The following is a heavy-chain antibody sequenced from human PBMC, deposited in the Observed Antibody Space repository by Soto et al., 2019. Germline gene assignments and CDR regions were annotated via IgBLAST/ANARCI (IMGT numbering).Heavy chain of an antibody. J-gene: IGHJ5*02. CDR1: GGSVSSSSYY. V-gene: IGHV4-39*01. CDR2: IYYSGSS. D-gene: IGHD2-15*01. CDR3: ASRLRSGYCSGGTCNNGFDP. Sequence: SETLSLTCTVSGGSVSSSSYYWGWIRQPPGKGLEWIGSIYYSGSSYYNPSLKSRPTISVDTSKNQFSLKLSSVTAADTAVYYCASRLRSGYCSGGTCNNGFDPWGQGTLVTVSS.